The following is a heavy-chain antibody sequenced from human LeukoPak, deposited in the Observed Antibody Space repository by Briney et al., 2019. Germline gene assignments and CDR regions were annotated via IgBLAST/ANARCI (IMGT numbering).Heavy chain of an antibody. CDR1: GGSISDSTYY. CDR3: ANRGIYGYFNY. Sequence: SETLSLTCTVTGGSISDSTYYWGWVRQPPGKGREWIGSMSYSGTTYYNPSLKSRVLISADTSKNQFSLRLTSVTAADTAVYYCANRGIYGYFNYWGQGTLVTVSS. J-gene: IGHJ4*02. D-gene: IGHD3-10*01. V-gene: IGHV4-39*01. CDR2: MSYSGTT.